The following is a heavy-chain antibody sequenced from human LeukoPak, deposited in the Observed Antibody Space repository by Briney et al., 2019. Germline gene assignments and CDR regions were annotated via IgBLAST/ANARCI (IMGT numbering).Heavy chain of an antibody. J-gene: IGHJ5*02. D-gene: IGHD6-13*01. V-gene: IGHV4-59*08. Sequence: PSETLSLTCTVSGGSISSYYWSWIGQPPGKGLEWIGYIYYSGSTNYNPSLKSRVTISVDTSKNQFSLKLSSVTAADTAVYYCARSGYSSSWYWFDPWGQGTLVTVSS. CDR2: IYYSGST. CDR1: GGSISSYY. CDR3: ARSGYSSSWYWFDP.